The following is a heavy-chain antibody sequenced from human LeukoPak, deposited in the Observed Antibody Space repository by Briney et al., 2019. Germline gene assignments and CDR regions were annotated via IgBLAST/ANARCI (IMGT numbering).Heavy chain of an antibody. CDR2: ISGSSTYI. D-gene: IGHD3-10*01. V-gene: IGHV3-21*01. CDR1: GFTFSSYS. CDR3: ARGSDYYGSGSYYYMDV. J-gene: IGHJ6*03. Sequence: GGSLRLSCVVSGFTFSSYSMNWVRQAPGKGLEWVSSISGSSTYIYYADSVKGRFTISRANAKNSLYLQMNSLRAEDTAVYYCARGSDYYGSGSYYYMDVWGKGTTVTVSS.